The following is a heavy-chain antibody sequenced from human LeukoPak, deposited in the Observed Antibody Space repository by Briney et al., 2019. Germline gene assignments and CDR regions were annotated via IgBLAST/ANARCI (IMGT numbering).Heavy chain of an antibody. D-gene: IGHD3-9*01. CDR1: GDSVSSNSAG. CDR2: TYYRSKWYN. J-gene: IGHJ5*02. V-gene: IGHV6-1*01. Sequence: SQTLSLTCAISGDSVSSNSAGWNWIRQSPSRGLEWLGRTYYRSKWYNDYAVSVKSRITINPDTSKNRFSLQLNSVTPEDTAVYYCAREEDLSGFYDWFDPWGQGTLVTVSS. CDR3: AREEDLSGFYDWFDP.